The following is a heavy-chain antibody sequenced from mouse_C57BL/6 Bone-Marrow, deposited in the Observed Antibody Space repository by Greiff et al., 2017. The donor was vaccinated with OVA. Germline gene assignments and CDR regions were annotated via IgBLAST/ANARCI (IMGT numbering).Heavy chain of an antibody. CDR1: GYAFSSSW. CDR2: IYPGDGDT. Sequence: QVQLQQSGPELVKPGASVKISCKASGYAFSSSWMNWVKQRPGKGLEWIGRIYPGDGDTNYNGKFKGKATLTADKSSSTAYMQLSSLTSEDSAVSVCARIYYDDDGAWFAYWGQGTLVTVSA. V-gene: IGHV1-82*01. CDR3: ARIYYDDDGAWFAY. D-gene: IGHD2-4*01. J-gene: IGHJ3*01.